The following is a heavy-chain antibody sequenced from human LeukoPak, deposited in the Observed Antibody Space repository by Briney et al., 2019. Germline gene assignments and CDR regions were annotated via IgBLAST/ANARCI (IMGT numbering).Heavy chain of an antibody. D-gene: IGHD6-25*01. CDR3: VVSIQAAAIPAFDS. Sequence: ASVKVSCKASGYNFAHNIHWVRQAPGQGHEFMGWINPKNGGTKYAQNFQGRVTMTRDTSISTVYMELSSLGSDDTAVYYCVVSIQAAAIPAFDSWGQGALVTVSS. CDR2: INPKNGGT. V-gene: IGHV1-2*02. J-gene: IGHJ4*02. CDR1: GYNFAHN.